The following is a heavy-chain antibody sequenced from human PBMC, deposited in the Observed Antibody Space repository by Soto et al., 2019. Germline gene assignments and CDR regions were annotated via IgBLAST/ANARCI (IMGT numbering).Heavy chain of an antibody. CDR2: IIPIFGTA. D-gene: IGHD3-3*01. CDR3: ARAAIFGVVTPPYGMDV. J-gene: IGHJ6*02. Sequence: QVQLVQSGAEVKKPRSSVKVSCKASGGTFSSYDISWVRQAPGQGLEWMGGIIPIFGTANYAQKFQGRVTITGDESTRTAYEELSSRRSDGTAVYYCARAAIFGVVTPPYGMDVWGQGTTVTVSS. V-gene: IGHV1-69*01. CDR1: GGTFSSYD.